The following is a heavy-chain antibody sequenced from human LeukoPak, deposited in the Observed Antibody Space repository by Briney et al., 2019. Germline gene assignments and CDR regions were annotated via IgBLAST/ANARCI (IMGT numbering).Heavy chain of an antibody. V-gene: IGHV3-48*04. D-gene: IGHD4/OR15-4a*01. CDR3: ASLSLWWSDY. J-gene: IGHJ4*02. CDR1: GFTFSSYD. CDR2: ISSSSSTI. Sequence: GGSLRLSCAASGFTFSSYDMNWVRQAPGKGLEWVSYISSSSSTIYYADSVKGRFTISRDNAKNSLYLQMNSLRAEDTAVYYCASLSLWWSDYWGQGTLVTVSS.